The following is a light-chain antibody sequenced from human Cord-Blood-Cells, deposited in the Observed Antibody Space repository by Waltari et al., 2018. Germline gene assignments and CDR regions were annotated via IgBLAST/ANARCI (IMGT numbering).Light chain of an antibody. CDR1: ALPKKY. V-gene: IGLV3-16*01. J-gene: IGLJ3*02. Sequence: SSGLTQPPSVTVSLGQMARITCSGEALPKKYAYWYQQKPGQFPVLVIYKDSERPSGIPERFSGSSSGTIVTLTISGVQAEDEADYYCLSADSSGTWVFGGGTKLTVL. CDR3: LSADSSGTWV. CDR2: KDS.